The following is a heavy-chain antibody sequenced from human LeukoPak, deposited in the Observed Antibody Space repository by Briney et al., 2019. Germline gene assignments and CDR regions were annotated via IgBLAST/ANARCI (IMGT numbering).Heavy chain of an antibody. Sequence: GGSLRLSCEVSGFAVSGISMAWVRQAPGKGLEWVSVIDRGRNTHYADFVKGRLTISRDNIKNTLFLQMDSLRAEDTAVYYCARDLRGSNAYWGQGTLVTVSS. V-gene: IGHV3-53*01. CDR2: IDRGRNT. D-gene: IGHD1-26*01. CDR3: ARDLRGSNAY. CDR1: GFAVSGIS. J-gene: IGHJ4*02.